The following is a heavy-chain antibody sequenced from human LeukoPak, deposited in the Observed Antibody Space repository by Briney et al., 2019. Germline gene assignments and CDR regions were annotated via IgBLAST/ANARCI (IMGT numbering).Heavy chain of an antibody. CDR2: IYWNDDK. V-gene: IGHV2-5*01. D-gene: IGHD5-12*01. Sequence: SGPTLVNPTQTLTLTCTFSGFSLSTSGVGVGWIRQPPGKALEWLALIYWNDDKRYSPSLKSRLTITKDTSKNQVVLTMTNMDPVDTATYYCAHRRGYVVTNWFDPWGQGTLVTVSS. J-gene: IGHJ5*02. CDR3: AHRRGYVVTNWFDP. CDR1: GFSLSTSGVG.